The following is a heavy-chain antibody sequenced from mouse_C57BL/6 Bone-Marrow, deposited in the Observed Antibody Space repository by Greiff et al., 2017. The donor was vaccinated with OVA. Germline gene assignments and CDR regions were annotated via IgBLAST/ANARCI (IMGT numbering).Heavy chain of an antibody. CDR2: LNPGSGGT. V-gene: IGHV1-54*01. J-gene: IGHJ3*01. Sequence: QVQLQQSGAELVRPGTSVKVSCKASGYAFTNYLIEWVKQRPGQGLEWIGVLNPGSGGTNYNEKFKGKATLTADKSSSTAYMQLSSLTSEDSAVYFCARSGTAQATSPFAYWGQGTLVTVSA. D-gene: IGHD3-2*02. CDR1: GYAFTNYL. CDR3: ARSGTAQATSPFAY.